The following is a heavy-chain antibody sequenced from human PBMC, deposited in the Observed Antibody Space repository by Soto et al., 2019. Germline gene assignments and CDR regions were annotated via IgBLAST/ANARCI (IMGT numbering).Heavy chain of an antibody. D-gene: IGHD4-17*01. CDR2: INPSGGST. Sequence: ASVKVSCKASGYTFTSYYMHWVRQAPGQGLEWMGIINPSGGSTSYAQKFQGRVTMTRDKSTSTVYMELSSLRSEDTAVYYCAREKLDDYGGNSGPPFAYWGQGTLVTVS. J-gene: IGHJ4*02. CDR1: GYTFTSYY. V-gene: IGHV1-46*01. CDR3: AREKLDDYGGNSGPPFAY.